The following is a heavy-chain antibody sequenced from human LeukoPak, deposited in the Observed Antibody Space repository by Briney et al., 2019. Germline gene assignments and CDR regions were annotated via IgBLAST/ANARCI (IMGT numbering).Heavy chain of an antibody. CDR1: GFTFDDYA. Sequence: GGSLRLSCAASGFTFDDYAMHWVRQAPGKGLEWVSGISWNSGSIGYADSVKGRFTISRDNAKNSLYLQMNSLRAEDTALYYCAKDIRVRDYYYGMDVWGQGTTVTVSS. J-gene: IGHJ6*02. D-gene: IGHD3-10*01. V-gene: IGHV3-9*01. CDR3: AKDIRVRDYYYGMDV. CDR2: ISWNSGSI.